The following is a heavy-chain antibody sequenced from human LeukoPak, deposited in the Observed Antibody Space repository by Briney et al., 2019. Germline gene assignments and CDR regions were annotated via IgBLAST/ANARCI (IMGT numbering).Heavy chain of an antibody. CDR1: GFTFSSYA. V-gene: IGHV3-23*01. Sequence: GGSLRLSCAASGFTFSSYAMSWVRQAPGKGLEWVSAISGSGGSRYYTDSVEGRFTISRDNSKNTLYLQMNSLRAEDTAVYYCAPGSYFDYWGQGTLVTVSS. CDR2: ISGSGGSR. J-gene: IGHJ4*02. CDR3: APGSYFDY.